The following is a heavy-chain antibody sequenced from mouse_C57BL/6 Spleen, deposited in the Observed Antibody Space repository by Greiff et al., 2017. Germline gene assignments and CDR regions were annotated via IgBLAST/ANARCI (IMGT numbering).Heavy chain of an antibody. D-gene: IGHD2-13*01. V-gene: IGHV1-55*01. Sequence: VQLQQPVAELVKPGASVKMSCTASGYTFTNSWITWVKQRPGQGLEWIGDIYPGSGSTKYNEKFQGKATLTVDTSSSTAYLQLSSLTSEDTAVYYCAREGDRRDYLDYWGQGTTLTVSS. CDR1: GYTFTNSW. J-gene: IGHJ2*01. CDR2: IYPGSGST. CDR3: AREGDRRDYLDY.